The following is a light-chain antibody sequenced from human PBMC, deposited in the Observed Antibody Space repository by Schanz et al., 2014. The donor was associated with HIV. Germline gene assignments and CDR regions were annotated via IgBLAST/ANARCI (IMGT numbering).Light chain of an antibody. CDR3: SSYAGSNNLV. CDR1: SSNIGARYD. V-gene: IGLV1-40*01. J-gene: IGLJ3*02. CDR2: GNK. Sequence: QSVLTQPPSVSGAPGQRVTISCTGSSSNIGARYDVHWYQQLPGTAPKLVIYGNKNRPSGVPDRFSASKSGTSASLAISGLRSEDEADYYCSSYAGSNNLVFGGGTKVTVL.